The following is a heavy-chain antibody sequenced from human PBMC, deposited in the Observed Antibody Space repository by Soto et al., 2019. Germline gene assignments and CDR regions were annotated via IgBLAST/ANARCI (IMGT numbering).Heavy chain of an antibody. J-gene: IGHJ6*02. D-gene: IGHD3-9*01. Sequence: SETLSLTCTVSGGSISSSSYYWGWIRQPPGKGLEWIGSIYYSGSTYYNPSLKSRVTISVDTSKNQFSLKLSSVTAADTAVYYCARADDILTGYAPYYGMDVWGQGTTVTVSS. CDR2: IYYSGST. V-gene: IGHV4-39*01. CDR1: GGSISSSSYY. CDR3: ARADDILTGYAPYYGMDV.